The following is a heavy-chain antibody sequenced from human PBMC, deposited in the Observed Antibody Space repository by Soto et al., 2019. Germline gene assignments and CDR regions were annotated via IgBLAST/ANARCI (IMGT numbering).Heavy chain of an antibody. CDR3: SGRNHAGKYGMDV. J-gene: IGHJ6*02. CDR1: GFTFSSYS. V-gene: IGHV3-48*02. Sequence: PGGSLRLSCAASGFTFSSYSMNWVRQAPGKGLEWVSYISSSSSTIYYADSVKGRFTISRDNAKNSLYLQMNSLRDEDTAVYYCSGRNHAGKYGMDVWGQGTTVTVSS. D-gene: IGHD3-10*01. CDR2: ISSSSSTI.